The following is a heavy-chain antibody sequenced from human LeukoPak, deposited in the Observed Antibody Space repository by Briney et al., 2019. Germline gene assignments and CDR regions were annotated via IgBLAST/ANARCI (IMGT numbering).Heavy chain of an antibody. CDR2: IIPIFGTA. Sequence: ASVKVSCKASGDTFSSYAMSWVRQAPGQGLEWMGGIIPIFGTANYAQKFQGRVTITGDESTSTAYMELSSLRSEDTAVYYCARELEYSSCALEGKNWFDPWGQGTLVAVSS. CDR1: GDTFSSYA. D-gene: IGHD6-6*01. CDR3: ARELEYSSCALEGKNWFDP. J-gene: IGHJ5*02. V-gene: IGHV1-69*13.